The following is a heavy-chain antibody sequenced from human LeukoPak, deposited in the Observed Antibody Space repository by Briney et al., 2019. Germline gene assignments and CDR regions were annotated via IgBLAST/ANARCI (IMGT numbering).Heavy chain of an antibody. V-gene: IGHV4-39*01. Sequence: PSETLFLTCTVSGGSISSSSYYWGWIRQPPGTGLEWIGSVYYSGSTYYNPSLKSRVTISVDTSKNQFSLNLSSVTAADTAVYYCARLYYYVSGSYRYYFDYWGQGTLVTVSS. J-gene: IGHJ4*02. CDR3: ARLYYYVSGSYRYYFDY. CDR1: GGSISSSSYY. CDR2: VYYSGST. D-gene: IGHD3-10*01.